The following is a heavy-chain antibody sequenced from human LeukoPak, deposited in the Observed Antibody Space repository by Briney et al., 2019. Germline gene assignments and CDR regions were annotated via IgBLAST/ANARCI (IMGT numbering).Heavy chain of an antibody. CDR3: ARDRPYSSSWYY. J-gene: IGHJ4*02. D-gene: IGHD6-13*01. CDR2: IIPVFGTA. V-gene: IGHV1-69*05. Sequence: SVKVSCKASGGTFSSYAISWVRQAPGQGLEWMGRIIPVFGTANYAQKFQGRVTITTDESTSTAYMELSSLRSEDTAVYYCARDRPYSSSWYYWGQGTLVTVSS. CDR1: GGTFSSYA.